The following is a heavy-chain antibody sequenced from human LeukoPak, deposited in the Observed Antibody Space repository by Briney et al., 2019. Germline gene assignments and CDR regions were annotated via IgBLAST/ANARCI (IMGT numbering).Heavy chain of an antibody. CDR2: INHSGST. J-gene: IGHJ4*02. Sequence: PSETLSLTCAVYGGSFSGYYWSWIRQPPGKGLEWIGEINHSGSTNYNPSLKSRVTISVDTSKNQFSLKLSSVTAADTAVYYCARGRDYYDSPGYFDYWGQGTLVTVSS. V-gene: IGHV4-34*01. CDR1: GGSFSGYY. D-gene: IGHD3-22*01. CDR3: ARGRDYYDSPGYFDY.